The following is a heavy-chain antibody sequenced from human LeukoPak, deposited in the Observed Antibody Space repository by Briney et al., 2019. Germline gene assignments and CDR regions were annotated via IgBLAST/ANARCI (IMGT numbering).Heavy chain of an antibody. V-gene: IGHV3-21*01. J-gene: IGHJ6*03. CDR2: ITSSSSCI. CDR1: GFTFSTYN. D-gene: IGHD1-26*01. Sequence: PGGSLRLSCAASGFTFSTYNMNWVRQAPGKGLEWVSSITSSSSCIYYADSVKGRFTISRDNAKSSLYLQMNSLRDEDTAVYYCARDPYSGNYGDYYYYYMDVWGKGTTVTISS. CDR3: ARDPYSGNYGDYYYYYMDV.